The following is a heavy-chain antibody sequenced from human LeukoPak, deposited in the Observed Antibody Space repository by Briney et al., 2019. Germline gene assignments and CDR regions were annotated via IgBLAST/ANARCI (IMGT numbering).Heavy chain of an antibody. CDR1: GFSFTGYY. J-gene: IGHJ3*01. CDR2: MYFNSGAT. D-gene: IGHD5-12*01. CDR3: AREGSSGQDWYAFDV. V-gene: IGHV1-2*02. Sequence: ASVRVSRKASGFSFTGYYVQWLRQAPGQGLEWVGWMYFNSGATRYAPKFQDRVTMTRDTSISTAYMELSSLRADDTAMYFCAREGSSGQDWYAFDVWGQETMVTVSS.